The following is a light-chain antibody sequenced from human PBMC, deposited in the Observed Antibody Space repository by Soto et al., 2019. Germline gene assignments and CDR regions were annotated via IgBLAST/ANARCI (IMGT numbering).Light chain of an antibody. V-gene: IGLV1-40*01. CDR1: SSNIGPDSD. Sequence: QSVLTQPPSVSGAPGQRVTLSCIGSSSNIGPDSDVHWYQQLPGAAPKLLIYGNINRPSGVPDRFSGSKSGASAALAITGLQAENEADYSCQSYDRSLGCVFGTGTKLTVL. CDR2: GNI. J-gene: IGLJ1*01. CDR3: QSYDRSLGCV.